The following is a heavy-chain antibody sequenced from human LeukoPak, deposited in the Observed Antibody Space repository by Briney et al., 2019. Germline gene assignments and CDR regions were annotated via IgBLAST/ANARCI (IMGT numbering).Heavy chain of an antibody. CDR1: GGSISSYY. V-gene: IGHV4-59*01. J-gene: IGHJ3*02. CDR3: ARDRGVLRVAFDI. Sequence: SETLSLTCTVSGGSISSYYWSWIRQPPGKGLEWIGYIYYSGSTNYNPSLKSRVTISVDTSKNQFSLKLSSVTAADTAVYYCARDRGVLRVAFDIWGQGTMVTVSP. CDR2: IYYSGST. D-gene: IGHD2-8*01.